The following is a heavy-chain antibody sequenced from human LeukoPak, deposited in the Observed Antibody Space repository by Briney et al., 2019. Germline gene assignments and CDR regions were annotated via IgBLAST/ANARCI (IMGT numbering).Heavy chain of an antibody. Sequence: GGSLRLSCIASGFIFTIYAMSWVRQAPGKGLKWVSAIIGSGGDTYYADSVKGRFTISRDNSKNTLYLQMYSLRAEDTAVYYCAKRTLADPGAFDVWGQGTMVTVSP. D-gene: IGHD3/OR15-3a*01. V-gene: IGHV3-23*01. CDR3: AKRTLADPGAFDV. CDR2: IIGSGGDT. CDR1: GFIFTIYA. J-gene: IGHJ3*01.